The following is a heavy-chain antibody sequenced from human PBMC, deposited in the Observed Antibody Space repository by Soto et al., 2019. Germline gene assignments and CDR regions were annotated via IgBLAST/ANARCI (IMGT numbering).Heavy chain of an antibody. J-gene: IGHJ4*02. D-gene: IGHD2-21*01. CDR1: GFTFGSYA. CDR3: ATGWDMATLWTD. V-gene: IGHV3-23*01. CDR2: ISGGGTT. Sequence: EVQLFASGGGLLKPGGSLRLSCVASGFTFGSYAMRWVRQAPGQGLDWVSTISGGGTTHYAESVKGRFTISRDKAKNRLYLQMNTLRVEDTAVYYCATGWDMATLWTDWGQGTLVTVSS.